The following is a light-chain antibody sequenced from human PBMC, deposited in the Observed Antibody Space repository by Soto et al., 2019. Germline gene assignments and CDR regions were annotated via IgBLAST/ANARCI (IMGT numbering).Light chain of an antibody. V-gene: IGKV3-15*01. CDR2: DTS. CDR3: QPYNNWPLT. J-gene: IGKJ4*01. Sequence: EVVMRQSPATLSVSPGECATLSCRASQGIGDTLAWYQHKPGQTPRLLIYDTSTSATGVPTRFSGSRSGAEFTLTSNSXHSEDFAVYYSQPYNNWPLTFGGGTKVDTK. CDR1: QGIGDT.